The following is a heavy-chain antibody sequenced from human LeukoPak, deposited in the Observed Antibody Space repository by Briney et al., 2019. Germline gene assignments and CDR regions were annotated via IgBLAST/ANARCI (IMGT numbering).Heavy chain of an antibody. CDR1: GLTLSNYW. V-gene: IGHV3-7*03. J-gene: IGHJ4*02. D-gene: IGHD1-26*01. CDR2: IKQDGSEK. Sequence: GGSLRLSCAASGLTLSNYWMIWVRQAPGKGLQWVAKIKQDGSEKYYVDSVKGRFTISRDNAENSLYLQMNSLRVEDTAVYYCAARSSGNPYFWGQGTLVTVSS. CDR3: AARSSGNPYF.